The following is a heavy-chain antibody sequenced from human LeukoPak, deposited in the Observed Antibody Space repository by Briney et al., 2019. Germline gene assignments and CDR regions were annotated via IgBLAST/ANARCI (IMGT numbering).Heavy chain of an antibody. CDR2: INSDGSST. Sequence: LPGGSLRLSCAASGFTFSGYWMHWVRQAPGKGLVWVSRINSDGSSTNYADSVKGRFTISRDNAKNTLYLQMNSLRAEDTAVYYCARVWGREGCPDYWGQGTLVTVSS. D-gene: IGHD2-15*01. CDR3: ARVWGREGCPDY. J-gene: IGHJ4*02. V-gene: IGHV3-74*01. CDR1: GFTFSGYW.